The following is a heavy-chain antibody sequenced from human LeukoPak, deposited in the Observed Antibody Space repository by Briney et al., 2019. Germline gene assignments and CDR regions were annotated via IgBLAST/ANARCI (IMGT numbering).Heavy chain of an antibody. CDR2: IYPGDSDT. V-gene: IGHV5-51*01. CDR3: ARGDNSGWYFFDY. CDR1: GYSFAGHW. D-gene: IGHD6-19*01. J-gene: IGHJ4*02. Sequence: GESLKISCKASGYSFAGHWIGWVRQMPGKGLEWMGIIYPGDSDTRYSPSFQGQVTISADKSISTAYLLWSTLQAPDTAMYYCARGDNSGWYFFDYWGQGTLVTVSS.